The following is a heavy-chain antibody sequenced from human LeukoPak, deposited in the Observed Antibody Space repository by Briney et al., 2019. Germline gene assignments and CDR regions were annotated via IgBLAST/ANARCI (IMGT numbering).Heavy chain of an antibody. Sequence: PGGSLRLSCAASGFAFSDYYMNWIRQAPGKGLEWVSYISSSSSTIYYADSVKGRFTISRDNARNSLYLQMNSRRDEDTAVYYCAKNDRSGWYPPRDDAFDIWGQGTMVTVSS. CDR2: ISSSSSTI. CDR3: AKNDRSGWYPPRDDAFDI. D-gene: IGHD6-19*01. J-gene: IGHJ3*02. CDR1: GFAFSDYY. V-gene: IGHV3-11*04.